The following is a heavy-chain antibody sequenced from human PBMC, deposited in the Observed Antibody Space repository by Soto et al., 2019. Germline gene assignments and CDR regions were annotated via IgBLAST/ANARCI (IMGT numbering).Heavy chain of an antibody. J-gene: IGHJ5*02. Sequence: GGSLRLSCAASGFTFSSYWMHWVRQAPGKGLVWVSRINSDGSSTSYADSVKGRFTISRDNAKNTLYLQMNSLRAEDTAVYYCARDQSNYDFWSGDNWFDPWGQGTLVTVSS. CDR1: GFTFSSYW. D-gene: IGHD3-3*01. CDR3: ARDQSNYDFWSGDNWFDP. V-gene: IGHV3-74*01. CDR2: INSDGSST.